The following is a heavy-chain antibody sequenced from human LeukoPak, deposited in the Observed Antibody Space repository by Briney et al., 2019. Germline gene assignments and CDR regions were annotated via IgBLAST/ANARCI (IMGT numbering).Heavy chain of an antibody. CDR2: TYYRSTWYN. V-gene: IGHV6-1*01. Sequence: SQTLSLTCAISGDSVSSNSVTWNWVRQSPSRGLEWLGRTYYRSTWYNDYAVSVRGRITVNPDTSKNQFSLHLNSVTPEDTAVYYCASSSSGWTNFDYWGQGTLVTVSS. J-gene: IGHJ4*02. CDR1: GDSVSSNSVT. CDR3: ASSSSGWTNFDY. D-gene: IGHD6-19*01.